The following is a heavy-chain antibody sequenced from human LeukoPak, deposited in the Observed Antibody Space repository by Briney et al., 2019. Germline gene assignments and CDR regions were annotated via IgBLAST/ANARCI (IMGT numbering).Heavy chain of an antibody. CDR2: IYYSGRT. V-gene: IGHV4-39*02. Sequence: SETLSLTCTVSGGSISSSSYYWGWVRQPPGKGLEWMGSIYYSGRTYYNPSLKSRLTISVDTSKKQYSLNLSSVTAADTAVYYCARDLRDFWSGSCDYWGQGTLVTVSS. CDR3: ARDLRDFWSGSCDY. CDR1: GGSISSSSYY. J-gene: IGHJ4*02. D-gene: IGHD3-3*01.